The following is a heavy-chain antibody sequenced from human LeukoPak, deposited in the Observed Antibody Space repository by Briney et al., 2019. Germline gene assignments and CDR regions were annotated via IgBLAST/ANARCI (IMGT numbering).Heavy chain of an antibody. Sequence: KPSETLSLTCTVSGGSISSYYWSWIRQPPGKGLEWIGYIYYSGSTNYNPSLKSRVTISVDTSKNQFSLKLSSVTAADTAVYYCARETLRGNNYEANLDYWGQGTLVTVSS. CDR2: IYYSGST. V-gene: IGHV4-59*01. J-gene: IGHJ4*02. D-gene: IGHD1/OR15-1a*01. CDR3: ARETLRGNNYEANLDY. CDR1: GGSISSYY.